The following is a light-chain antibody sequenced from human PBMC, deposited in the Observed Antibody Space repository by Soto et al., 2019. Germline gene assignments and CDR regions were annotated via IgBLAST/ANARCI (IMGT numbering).Light chain of an antibody. CDR3: HQRQSWPRT. J-gene: IGKJ1*01. Sequence: EIALTQSPATLSSFPGDRVTLSCRASQAVNTRLAWYQHRPGQAPRLLIYLASNRAAGVPARFSGSGSGTDFTLTISDVEPEDFAVYYCHQRQSWPRTFGQGTKVDNK. V-gene: IGKV3-11*01. CDR2: LAS. CDR1: QAVNTR.